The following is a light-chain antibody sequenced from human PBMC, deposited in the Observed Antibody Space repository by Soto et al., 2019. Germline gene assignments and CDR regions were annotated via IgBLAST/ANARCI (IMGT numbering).Light chain of an antibody. CDR3: QQHGTSPIT. V-gene: IGKV3-20*01. CDR2: GES. CDR1: RTIRNN. Sequence: ELVLTQSPDTLSLSAGESATLSCRASRTIRNNLAWHQQKTGQTPRLLVYGESNRATGIPDRLSGSGSGTDLNLTISRLEPDDFAVYYCQQHGTSPITFGQGTRLEIK. J-gene: IGKJ5*01.